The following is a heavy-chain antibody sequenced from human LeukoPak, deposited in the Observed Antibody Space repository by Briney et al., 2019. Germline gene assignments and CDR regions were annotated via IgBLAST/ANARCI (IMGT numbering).Heavy chain of an antibody. CDR2: IKQDGSET. Sequence: PGGSLRLSCAASGFTFSSYWLSWVRQAPGKGLEWVANIKQDGSETYYVDSVKGRFTISRDNAKNSLFLQMNSLRAEDTTVDYCVRVEGRSSCPDYWGQGTLVTVSS. V-gene: IGHV3-7*01. CDR3: VRVEGRSSCPDY. CDR1: GFTFSSYW. D-gene: IGHD6-13*01. J-gene: IGHJ4*02.